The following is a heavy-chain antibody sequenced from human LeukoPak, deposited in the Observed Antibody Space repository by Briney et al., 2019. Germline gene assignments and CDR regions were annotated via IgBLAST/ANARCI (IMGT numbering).Heavy chain of an antibody. CDR2: IYPGDSDT. J-gene: IGHJ5*02. V-gene: IGHV5-51*01. Sequence: GESLKISCKGPGYSFTSYWIGWVRQMPGKGLEWMGIIYPGDSDTRYSPSFQGQVTISADKSISTAYLQWSSLKASDTAMYYCARQGGALYSSSWYGGFDPWGQGTLVTVSS. D-gene: IGHD6-13*01. CDR3: ARQGGALYSSSWYGGFDP. CDR1: GYSFTSYW.